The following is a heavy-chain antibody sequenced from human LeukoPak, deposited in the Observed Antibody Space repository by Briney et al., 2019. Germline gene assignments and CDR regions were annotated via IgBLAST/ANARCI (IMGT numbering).Heavy chain of an antibody. CDR2: IDWDGGTI. V-gene: IGHV3-43*01. CDR3: TKDSGLKTAGIFDS. J-gene: IGHJ4*02. Sequence: GGSLRLSCAASGFTFDDYTIHWVRQTPGKGLVWVSLIDWDGGTIYYADSVKGRFTISRDNSKNSLYLQMNSLRTEDTALYYCTKDSGLKTAGIFDSWGQGTLVTVSS. D-gene: IGHD6-13*01. CDR1: GFTFDDYT.